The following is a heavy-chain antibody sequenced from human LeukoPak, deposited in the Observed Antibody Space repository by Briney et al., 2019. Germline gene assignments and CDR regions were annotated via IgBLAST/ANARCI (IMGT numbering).Heavy chain of an antibody. V-gene: IGHV1-8*01. CDR2: MNPNSGNT. Sequence: VSVKVSCKASRYTFTNDDISWVRQATGQGLEWIGKMNPNSGNTGYAQKFQGRVTMTRSTSVSTVHMELNSLTSEDTAVYFCARSASGTGYTAWGQGTLVTVSS. D-gene: IGHD3-9*01. CDR1: RYTFTNDD. CDR3: ARSASGTGYTA. J-gene: IGHJ4*02.